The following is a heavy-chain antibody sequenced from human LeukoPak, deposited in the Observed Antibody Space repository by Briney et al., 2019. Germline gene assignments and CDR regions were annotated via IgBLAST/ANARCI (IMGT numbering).Heavy chain of an antibody. D-gene: IGHD3-22*01. CDR2: ISSSSSTI. V-gene: IGHV3-48*04. CDR3: ARDRPYYYDSSGYYYVYFDY. J-gene: IGHJ4*02. Sequence: GGSLRLSCAASGFTFSSYSMSWVRQAPGKGLEWVSYISSSSSTIYYADSVKGRFTISRDNAKNSLYLQMNSLRAEDTAVYYCARDRPYYYDSSGYYYVYFDYWGQGTLVTVSS. CDR1: GFTFSSYS.